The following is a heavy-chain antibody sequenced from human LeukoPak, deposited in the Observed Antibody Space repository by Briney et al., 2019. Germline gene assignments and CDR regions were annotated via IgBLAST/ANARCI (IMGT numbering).Heavy chain of an antibody. CDR3: AKDIAVAGTPIDY. V-gene: IGHV3-23*01. CDR2: ISGSGGST. CDR1: GFTFSSYA. J-gene: IGHJ4*02. D-gene: IGHD6-19*01. Sequence: GGSLRLSCAASGFTFSSYAMSWVRQAPGKGLGWVSAISGSGGSTYYADSVKGRFTISRDNSKNTLYLQMNSLRAEDTAVYYCAKDIAVAGTPIDYWGQGTLVTVSS.